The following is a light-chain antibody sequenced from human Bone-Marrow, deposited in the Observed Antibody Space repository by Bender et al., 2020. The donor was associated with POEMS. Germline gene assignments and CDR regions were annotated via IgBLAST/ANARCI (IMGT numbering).Light chain of an antibody. J-gene: IGLJ3*02. CDR1: SSDVGGYKH. CDR2: DVS. V-gene: IGLV2-14*03. Sequence: QSALTQPASVSGSPGQSITISCTGTSSDVGGYKHVSWYQQHPGKVPKLMIFDVSNRPSGVSNRFSGSKSGNTASLTISGLQAEDEADYYCSSYTSSSTLVFGGGTKLTVL. CDR3: SSYTSSSTLV.